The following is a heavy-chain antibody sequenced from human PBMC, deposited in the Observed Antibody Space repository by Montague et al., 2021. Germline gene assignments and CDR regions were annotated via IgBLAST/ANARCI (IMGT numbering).Heavy chain of an antibody. V-gene: IGHV3-23*01. CDR1: GFSFTSNA. CDR2: ITDIGPGT. Sequence: SLRLSCAASGFSFTSNAVNWVRQAPGEGLEWVSSITDIGPGTYYADSVKRRFTISRDNSKNTLYLQMNSLIVDDTAVYYCAKASKKLRSYYYTMDVWGQGTTVTVS. J-gene: IGHJ6*02. CDR3: AKASKKLRSYYYTMDV.